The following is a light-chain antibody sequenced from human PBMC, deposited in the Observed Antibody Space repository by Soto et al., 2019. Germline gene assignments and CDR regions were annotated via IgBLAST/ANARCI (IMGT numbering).Light chain of an antibody. V-gene: IGKV3-11*01. CDR1: QSVSSY. Sequence: EIVLTQSPATLSLSPGERATLSCRASQSVSSYLAWYQQKPGQAPRLLIYDASNRATGIPARFSGSGSGTDFILTSSSLEPEDFAVYYCQQRSNWPITFGQGTRVEIK. CDR2: DAS. CDR3: QQRSNWPIT. J-gene: IGKJ5*01.